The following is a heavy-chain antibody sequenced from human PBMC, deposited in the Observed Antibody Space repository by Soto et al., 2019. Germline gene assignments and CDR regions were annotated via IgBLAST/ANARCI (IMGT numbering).Heavy chain of an antibody. V-gene: IGHV1-2*02. CDR3: ARETTITGTTFVTAHTLKGLGVDWFHS. D-gene: IGHD1-7*01. CDR1: GYTFTGYY. J-gene: IGHJ5*01. CDR2: INPNSGGT. Sequence: SVKVSCKASGYTFTGYYMHWVRQAPGQGLEWMGWINPNSGGTNYAQKFQGRVTMTRDTSISTAYMELSRLRSDDKAVDYCARETTITGTTFVTAHTLKGLGVDWFHSSGQATLLTVSS.